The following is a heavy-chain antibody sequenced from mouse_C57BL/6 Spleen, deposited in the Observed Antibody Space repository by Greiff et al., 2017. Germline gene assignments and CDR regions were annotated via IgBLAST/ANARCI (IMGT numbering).Heavy chain of an antibody. Sequence: QVQLQQPGAELVKPGASVKLSCKASGYTFTSYWMHWVKQRPGQGLEWIGMIHPNSGSTNYNEKFKSKATLTVDKSSSTAYMQLSSLTSEDSAGYYCARGDDYDWFAYWGQGTLVTVSA. CDR2: IHPNSGST. CDR1: GYTFTSYW. V-gene: IGHV1-64*01. CDR3: ARGDDYDWFAY. J-gene: IGHJ3*01. D-gene: IGHD2-4*01.